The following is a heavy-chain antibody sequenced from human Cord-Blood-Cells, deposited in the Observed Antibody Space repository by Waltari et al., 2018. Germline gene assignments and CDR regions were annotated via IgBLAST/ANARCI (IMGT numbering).Heavy chain of an antibody. CDR1: GYTFTSYG. V-gene: IGHV1-18*04. D-gene: IGHD2-2*01. Sequence: QVQLVQSGAEVKKPGASVKVSCKASGYTFTSYGISWVRQAPGQGLEWMGWISAYNGNTNYAQKLQGRVTMTTDTATSTAYMELRSLRSDDTAVYYWAGGYCSRTSCYDAVDIWGQGTMVTVSS. J-gene: IGHJ3*02. CDR2: ISAYNGNT. CDR3: AGGYCSRTSCYDAVDI.